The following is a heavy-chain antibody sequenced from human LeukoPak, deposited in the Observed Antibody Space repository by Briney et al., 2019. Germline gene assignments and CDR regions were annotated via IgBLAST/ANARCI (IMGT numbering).Heavy chain of an antibody. CDR3: VSGSYLIEN. D-gene: IGHD1-26*01. CDR2: IHYSGRI. Sequence: PSGTLSLICTLPGDSITSYYWSWVRHTPEEGLEWIAYIHYSGRINYNPSLKSRVTLSVHTSKTQSSLKLNSVTSADPAVYYCVSGSYLIENWGQGTLVTVSS. V-gene: IGHV4-59*01. CDR1: GDSITSYY. J-gene: IGHJ4*02.